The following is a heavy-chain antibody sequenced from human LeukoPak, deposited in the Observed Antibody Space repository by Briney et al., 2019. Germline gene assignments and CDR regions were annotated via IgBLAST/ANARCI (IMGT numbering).Heavy chain of an antibody. CDR1: GFTFNSYS. J-gene: IGHJ6*03. D-gene: IGHD6-13*01. CDR2: ISSSSSTI. Sequence: GGSLRLSCAASGFTFNSYSMNWVRQAPGKGLEWVSYISSSSSTIYYADSVKGRFTISRDNAKNSLYLQMNSLRAEDTAVYYCASLGSSSWYLHYYYYYMDVWGKGTTVTVSS. V-gene: IGHV3-48*01. CDR3: ASLGSSSWYLHYYYYYMDV.